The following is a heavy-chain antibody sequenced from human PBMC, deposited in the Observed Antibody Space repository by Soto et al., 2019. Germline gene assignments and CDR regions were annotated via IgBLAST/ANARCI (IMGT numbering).Heavy chain of an antibody. CDR3: ARGYYYDSSGYHYFDY. V-gene: IGHV4-59*01. CDR1: GGSFSSYY. CDR2: IYYSGST. Sequence: SGTLSLTCTVSGGSFSSYYWSWIRQPPGKGLEWIGCIYYSGSTNYNPSLKSRVTISVDTSKNQFSLKLSSVTAADTAVYYCARGYYYDSSGYHYFDYWGQGTLVTVSS. J-gene: IGHJ4*02. D-gene: IGHD3-22*01.